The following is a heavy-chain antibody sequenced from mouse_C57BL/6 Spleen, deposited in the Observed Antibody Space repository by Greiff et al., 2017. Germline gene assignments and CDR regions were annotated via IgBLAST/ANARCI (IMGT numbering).Heavy chain of an antibody. Sequence: QVQLQQSGTELVKPGASVKLSCKASGYTFTSYWMHWVKQRPGQGLEWIGNINPSNGGTNYNEKFKSKATLTVDKSSSTAYMQLSSLTSEDSAVYYCARSRLTGTWYFDYWGQGTTLTVSS. CDR3: ARSRLTGTWYFDY. CDR1: GYTFTSYW. V-gene: IGHV1-53*01. CDR2: INPSNGGT. D-gene: IGHD4-1*01. J-gene: IGHJ2*01.